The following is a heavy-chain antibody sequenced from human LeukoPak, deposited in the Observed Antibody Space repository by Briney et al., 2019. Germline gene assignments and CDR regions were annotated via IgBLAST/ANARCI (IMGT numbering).Heavy chain of an antibody. Sequence: SVKVSCKASGGTFSSYAISWVRQAPGQGLEWMGRIIPILGIANYAQKFQGRVTITADKSTSTAYMELSSLRSEDTAVYYCARDPVDLNWFDPWGQGTLVTVSS. J-gene: IGHJ5*02. D-gene: IGHD5-12*01. CDR3: ARDPVDLNWFDP. CDR1: GGTFSSYA. V-gene: IGHV1-69*04. CDR2: IIPILGIA.